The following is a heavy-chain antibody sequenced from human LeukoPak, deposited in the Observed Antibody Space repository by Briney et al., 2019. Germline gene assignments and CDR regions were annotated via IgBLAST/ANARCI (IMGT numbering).Heavy chain of an antibody. CDR1: GFTFSSYA. CDR2: ISGSGGGT. CDR3: AKSIAAAGRGFDY. V-gene: IGHV3-23*01. J-gene: IGHJ4*02. D-gene: IGHD6-25*01. Sequence: GGSLRLSCAASGFTFSSYAMSWVRQAPGKGLEWVSGISGSGGGTDHVDSVKGRFTISRDNSKNTVNLQMNSLRVEDTAVYFCAKSIAAAGRGFDYWGQGTPVTVSS.